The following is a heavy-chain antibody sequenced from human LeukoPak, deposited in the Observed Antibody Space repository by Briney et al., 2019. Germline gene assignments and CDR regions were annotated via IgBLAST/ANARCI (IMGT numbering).Heavy chain of an antibody. Sequence: SETLSLTCAVYGGSFSGYYWSWIRQPRGKGLEWIGEINHSGSTNYNPSLKSRVTISVDTSKNQFSLKLSSVTAADTAVYYCARVRWVVPAARGAFDIWGQGTMVTVSS. V-gene: IGHV4-34*01. D-gene: IGHD2-2*01. CDR3: ARVRWVVPAARGAFDI. CDR2: INHSGST. CDR1: GGSFSGYY. J-gene: IGHJ3*02.